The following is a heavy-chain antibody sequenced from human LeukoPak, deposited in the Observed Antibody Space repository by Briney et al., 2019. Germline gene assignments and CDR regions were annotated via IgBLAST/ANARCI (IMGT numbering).Heavy chain of an antibody. D-gene: IGHD3-3*01. V-gene: IGHV1-18*01. Sequence: WASVKVSCKASGYTFNSYGISWVRQAPGQGLEWMGWISAYNGNTNYAQKLQGRVTMTTDTSTSTAYMELRSLRSDDTAVYYCARDERTYYDFWSGSDYWGQGTLVTVSS. CDR2: ISAYNGNT. CDR3: ARDERTYYDFWSGSDY. J-gene: IGHJ4*02. CDR1: GYTFNSYG.